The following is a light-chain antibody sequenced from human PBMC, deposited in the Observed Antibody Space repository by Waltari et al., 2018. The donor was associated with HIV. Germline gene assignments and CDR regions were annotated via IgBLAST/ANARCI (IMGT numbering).Light chain of an antibody. CDR1: NNDVGCYTY. V-gene: IGLV2-14*03. CDR2: DVS. Sequence: QSALTPPASVSGSPGQSITISCTGTNNDVGCYTYVSWYQQHPGKAPKLMIYDVSNRPSGVSNRFSGFKSGNTASLTISGLQAEDEADYYCSSYTSSSTRVFGGGTKLTVL. CDR3: SSYTSSSTRV. J-gene: IGLJ3*02.